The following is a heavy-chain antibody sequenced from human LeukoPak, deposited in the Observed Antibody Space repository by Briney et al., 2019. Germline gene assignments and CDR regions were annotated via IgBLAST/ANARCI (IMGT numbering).Heavy chain of an antibody. CDR1: GLTFSSYG. CDR2: ISYDGSNK. CDR3: AKVTAGAAPAPIDY. D-gene: IGHD6-19*01. J-gene: IGHJ4*02. V-gene: IGHV3-30*18. Sequence: GRSLRLSCAAYGLTFSSYGMHWVRQAPGKGLEWVAVISYDGSNKYYADSVEGRFTISRDNSKNTLYLQRSSLRAEDTAVYYCAKVTAGAAPAPIDYWGQGTLVTVSS.